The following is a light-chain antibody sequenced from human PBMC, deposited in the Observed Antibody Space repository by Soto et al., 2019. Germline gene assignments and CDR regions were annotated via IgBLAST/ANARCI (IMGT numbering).Light chain of an antibody. V-gene: IGKV1-5*03. CDR3: QQYNSYSRT. CDR1: QSISSW. J-gene: IGKJ2*02. CDR2: KAS. Sequence: DIPMTQSPSTLSASVGDRVTITCRASQSISSWLAWYHQKPGKAPKLLIYKASSLESGVPSRFSGSGSGTEFTLTISSLQPDDFATYYCQQYNSYSRTFGQGTKLEIK.